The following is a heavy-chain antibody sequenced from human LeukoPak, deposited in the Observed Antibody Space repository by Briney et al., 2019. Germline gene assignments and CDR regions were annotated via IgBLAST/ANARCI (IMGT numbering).Heavy chain of an antibody. CDR1: GGTFSSYA. CDR3: ARSRGSGQGSEGLWSRDYYYMDV. Sequence: GASVKVSCKASGGTFSSYAISWVRQAPGQGLEWMGGIIPIFGTANYAQKFQGRVTITTDESTSTAYMELSSLRSEDTAVYYCARSRGSGQGSEGLWSRDYYYMDVWGKGTTVTVSS. V-gene: IGHV1-69*05. D-gene: IGHD3-10*01. CDR2: IIPIFGTA. J-gene: IGHJ6*03.